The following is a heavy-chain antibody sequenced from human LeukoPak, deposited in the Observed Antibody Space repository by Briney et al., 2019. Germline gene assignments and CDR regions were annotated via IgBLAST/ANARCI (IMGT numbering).Heavy chain of an antibody. CDR1: GFTFSSYA. CDR2: ISYDGSNK. J-gene: IGHJ4*02. D-gene: IGHD2-2*01. V-gene: IGHV3-30-3*01. Sequence: GGSLRLSCAASGFTFSSYAMHWVRQAPGKRLEWVAVISYDGSNKYYADSVKGRFTISRDNSKNTLYLQMNSLRAEDTAVYYCARSTASRREFDYWGQGTLVTVSS. CDR3: ARSTASRREFDY.